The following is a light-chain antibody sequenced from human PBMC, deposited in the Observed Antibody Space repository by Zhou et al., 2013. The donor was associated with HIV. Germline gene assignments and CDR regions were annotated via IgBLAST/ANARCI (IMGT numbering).Light chain of an antibody. CDR1: QSVTNNY. J-gene: IGKJ5*01. Sequence: EIVLTQSPGTLSLSPGEAATLSCRASQSVTNNYLAWYQQRSGQAPRLLIYGVSARATGIPDRFSGSGSGTDFSLTISRLEPEDVGVYYCMQGIHWPPTFGQGTRLEIK. V-gene: IGKV3D-20*02. CDR3: MQGIHWPPT. CDR2: GVS.